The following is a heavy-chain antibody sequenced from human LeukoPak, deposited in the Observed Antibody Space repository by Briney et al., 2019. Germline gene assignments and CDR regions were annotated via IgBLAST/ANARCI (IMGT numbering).Heavy chain of an antibody. Sequence: PGGSLRLSCAASGFTFSSYAMHWVRQAPGKGLEWVAVISYDGSNKYYADSVKGRFTISRDNSKNTLYLQMNSLRAEDTAVYYCTRDRDYDSSGTFDYWGQGTLVTVSS. D-gene: IGHD3-22*01. J-gene: IGHJ4*02. CDR2: ISYDGSNK. CDR3: TRDRDYDSSGTFDY. CDR1: GFTFSSYA. V-gene: IGHV3-30-3*01.